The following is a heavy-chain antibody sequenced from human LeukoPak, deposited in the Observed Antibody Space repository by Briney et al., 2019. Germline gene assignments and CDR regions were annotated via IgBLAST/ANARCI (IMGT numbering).Heavy chain of an antibody. V-gene: IGHV4-39*01. CDR3: ARHLVAAAPDWLDP. CDR2: IYYSGST. CDR1: GGSISSSSYY. Sequence: SETLSLTCTVSGGSISSSSYYWGWIRQPPGKGLEWIGSIYYSGSTYYNPSLKSRVTISVDTSKNQFSLKLSSVTAADTAVYYCARHLVAAAPDWLDPWGQGTLVTVSS. J-gene: IGHJ5*02. D-gene: IGHD6-13*01.